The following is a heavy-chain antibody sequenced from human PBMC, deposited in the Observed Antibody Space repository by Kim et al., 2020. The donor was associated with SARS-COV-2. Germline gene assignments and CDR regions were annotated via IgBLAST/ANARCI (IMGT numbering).Heavy chain of an antibody. CDR2: IYHSGST. CDR3: ARDRRIAAAGGFDP. J-gene: IGHJ5*02. CDR1: GGSISSSNW. Sequence: SETLSLTCAVSGGSISSSNWWSWVRQPPGKGLEWIGEIYHSGSTNYNPSLKSRVTISVDKSKNQFSLKLSSVTAADTAVYYCARDRRIAAAGGFDPWGQGTLVTVSS. D-gene: IGHD6-13*01. V-gene: IGHV4-4*02.